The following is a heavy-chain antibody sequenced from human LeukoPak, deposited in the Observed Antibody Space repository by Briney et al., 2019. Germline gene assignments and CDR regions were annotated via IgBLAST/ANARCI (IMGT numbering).Heavy chain of an antibody. J-gene: IGHJ6*02. CDR1: GFTFSSYA. D-gene: IGHD2-2*01. Sequence: QPGGSLRLSCAASGFTFSSYAMHWVRQAPGKGLEWVAVISYHGTDKYYADSVKGRFTISRDNSKNALYLQMNSLRPEDTAVYYCARDQIPTTKYYGMDVWGQGTTVTVSS. V-gene: IGHV3-30-3*01. CDR3: ARDQIPTTKYYGMDV. CDR2: ISYHGTDK.